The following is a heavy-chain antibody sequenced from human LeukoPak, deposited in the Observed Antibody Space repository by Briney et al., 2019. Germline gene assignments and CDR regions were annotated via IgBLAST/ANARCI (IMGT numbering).Heavy chain of an antibody. J-gene: IGHJ5*02. D-gene: IGHD3-9*01. CDR2: ISAYNGNT. CDR3: ASGRMYYDILTGYYMGNWFDP. CDR1: GYTFTSYG. Sequence: ASVKVSCKASGYTFTSYGISWVRQAPGQGLEWMGWISAYNGNTNYAQKPQGRVTMTTDTSTSTAYMELRSLRSDDTAVYYCASGRMYYDILTGYYMGNWFDPWGQGTLVTVSS. V-gene: IGHV1-18*01.